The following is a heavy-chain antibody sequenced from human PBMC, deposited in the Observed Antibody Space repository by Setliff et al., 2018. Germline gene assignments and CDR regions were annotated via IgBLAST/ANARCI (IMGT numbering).Heavy chain of an antibody. D-gene: IGHD3-10*01. CDR2: IYYSGNT. J-gene: IGHJ4*02. CDR3: ARHTIAMSTIISYFDY. CDR1: GASITTSNSY. V-gene: IGHV4-39*01. Sequence: SETLSLTCTVSGASITTSNSYWGWIRQPPGKGLEWIAHIYYSGNTFYNPSLGSRLTISGDTSKNQFSLKLSSVTAADTAVYYCARHTIAMSTIISYFDYWGQGTLVTVSS.